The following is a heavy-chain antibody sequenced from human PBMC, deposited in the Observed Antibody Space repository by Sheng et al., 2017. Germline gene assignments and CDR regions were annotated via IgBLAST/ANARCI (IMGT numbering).Heavy chain of an antibody. CDR3: AREENYYDTSGYSSRAEYFQH. Sequence: QVQLQESGPGLVKPSETLSLTCAVSRYSISSGYYWGWIRQPPGKGLEWIGSIYESGSTYYNPSLKSRVTISIDTSKNQFSLKLSSVTAADTAVYYCAREENYYDTSGYSSRAEYFQHWGQGTLVT. D-gene: IGHD3-22*01. J-gene: IGHJ1*01. CDR2: IYESGST. V-gene: IGHV4-38-2*02. CDR1: RYSISSGYY.